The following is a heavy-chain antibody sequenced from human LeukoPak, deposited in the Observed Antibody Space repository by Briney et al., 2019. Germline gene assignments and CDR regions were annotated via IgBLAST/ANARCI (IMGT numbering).Heavy chain of an antibody. D-gene: IGHD3-22*01. CDR1: GFTFSSYW. J-gene: IGHJ4*02. Sequence: GGSLRPSCAASGFTFSSYWMSWVRQAPGEGLEWVANIKQDGSEKYYVDSVKGRFTISRDNAKNSLYLQMNSLRAEDAAVYYCARVDNYYDSSGYYSLDYWGQGTLVTVSS. CDR2: IKQDGSEK. V-gene: IGHV3-7*01. CDR3: ARVDNYYDSSGYYSLDY.